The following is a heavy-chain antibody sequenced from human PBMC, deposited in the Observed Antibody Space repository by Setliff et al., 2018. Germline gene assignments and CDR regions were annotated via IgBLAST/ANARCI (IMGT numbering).Heavy chain of an antibody. D-gene: IGHD3-16*01. V-gene: IGHV3-11*03. Sequence: GGSLRLSCAASGFTFSDYYMSWIRQAPGRGLEWLSYITGSSSVIHYADSVQGRFTISRDNARNSLYLQINSLRAEDTAVYFCATSNDYLDHWGQGTLVTVSS. CDR1: GFTFSDYY. CDR2: ITGSSSVI. J-gene: IGHJ5*02. CDR3: ATSNDYLDH.